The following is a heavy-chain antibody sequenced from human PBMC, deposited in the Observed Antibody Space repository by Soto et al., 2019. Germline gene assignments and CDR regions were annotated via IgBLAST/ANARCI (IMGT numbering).Heavy chain of an antibody. V-gene: IGHV1-2*02. Sequence: QVQLVQSGAEVKKPGASVKVSCKASGYTFTGYYMHWVRQAPGQGLEWMGWINPNSGGTNYAQKFQGRVTMTKDTSINTVYMELSNLSPDDTAVYYCGRGRSGELVVFYWGQGTLVTVHS. J-gene: IGHJ4*02. CDR3: GRGRSGELVVFY. CDR1: GYTFTGYY. D-gene: IGHD1-7*01. CDR2: INPNSGGT.